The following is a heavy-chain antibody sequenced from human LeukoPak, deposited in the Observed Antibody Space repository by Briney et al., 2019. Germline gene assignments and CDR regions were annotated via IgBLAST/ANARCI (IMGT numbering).Heavy chain of an antibody. Sequence: SETLSLTCTVSGGSISSGGYYWSWIRQHPGKGLEWIGYIYYSGSTYYNPSLKSRVTISVDTSKNQFSLKLSSVTAADTAVVYCARTYCSSTSCYNVFDIWGQGTMVTVSS. V-gene: IGHV4-31*03. CDR1: GGSISSGGYY. CDR2: IYYSGST. CDR3: ARTYCSSTSCYNVFDI. D-gene: IGHD2-2*02. J-gene: IGHJ3*02.